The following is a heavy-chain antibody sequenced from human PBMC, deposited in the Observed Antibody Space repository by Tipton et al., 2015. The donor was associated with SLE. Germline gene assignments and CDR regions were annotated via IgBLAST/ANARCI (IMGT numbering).Heavy chain of an antibody. CDR2: INCNDGAT. V-gene: IGHV1-46*01. CDR3: VREFWGGVHDY. CDR1: GYTFTNYL. Sequence: QLVQSGAEVKKPGASVKFSCKASGYTFTNYLLHWVRQAPGQGLEWVGLINCNDGATNSPQKFRDRVTMTRDMSTNTVYMELSSLTSEDTALYYCVREFWGGVHDYWGQGTLPTVSS. D-gene: IGHD3-16*01. J-gene: IGHJ4*02.